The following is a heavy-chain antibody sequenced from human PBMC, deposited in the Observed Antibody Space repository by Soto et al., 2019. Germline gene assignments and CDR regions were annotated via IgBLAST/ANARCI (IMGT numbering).Heavy chain of an antibody. CDR1: GGSISSSSYY. CDR3: ARHSLVLGTPRSLNWCDP. J-gene: IGHJ5*02. V-gene: IGHV4-39*01. D-gene: IGHD2-21*01. CDR2: IYYSGST. Sequence: PSETLSLTCTVSGGSISSSSYYWGWIRQPPGKGLECIVSIYYSGSTYYNPSLKSRVTISVDTSKNPFTLKLSSVTAADTAMYYCARHSLVLGTPRSLNWCDPWGQGPLVTVSS.